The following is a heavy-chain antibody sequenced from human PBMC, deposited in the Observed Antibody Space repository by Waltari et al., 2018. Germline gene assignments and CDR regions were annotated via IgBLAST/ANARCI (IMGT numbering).Heavy chain of an antibody. CDR1: GFTFRRYA. Sequence: EVQLLESGGGLVQPGGSLRLSCAASGFTFRRYAMSWVRKTPGKGMEWVSAISGSGGSTYYADSVKGRFTISRDNSKNTLYLQMNSLRAEDTAVYYCASGEEYCSGGSCPAGYFDLWGRGTLVTVSS. CDR2: ISGSGGST. D-gene: IGHD2-15*01. CDR3: ASGEEYCSGGSCPAGYFDL. J-gene: IGHJ2*01. V-gene: IGHV3-23*01.